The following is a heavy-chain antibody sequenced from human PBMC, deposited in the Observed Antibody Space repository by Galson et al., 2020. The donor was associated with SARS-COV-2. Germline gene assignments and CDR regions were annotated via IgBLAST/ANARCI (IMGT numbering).Heavy chain of an antibody. CDR2: IHHLGKT. V-gene: IGHV4-4*02. D-gene: IGHD6-19*01. J-gene: IGHJ3*02. CDR3: ARVGPVAGAVYAFDI. CDR1: GGSIINLTW. Sequence: SETLSLTCAVSGGSIINLTWWRWVRQPPGQGLAWIGEIHHLGKTNYNPSLTSRVTISIDKSEDQLSLRLSSVTAADTAMYYCARVGPVAGAVYAFDIWGQGTMVTVSS.